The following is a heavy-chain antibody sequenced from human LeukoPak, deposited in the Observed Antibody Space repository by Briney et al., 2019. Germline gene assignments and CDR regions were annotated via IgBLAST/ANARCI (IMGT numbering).Heavy chain of an antibody. CDR2: IHSSGRT. D-gene: IGHD3-22*01. CDR3: ARGRNYYESSGFYYYFDY. CDR1: DGSFRGYY. J-gene: IGHJ4*02. V-gene: IGHV4-34*01. Sequence: PSETLSLTCAVSDGSFRGYYWNWIRQPPGKGLEWAGEIHSSGRTNYNPSLKSRLTLSVDTSKYQFPLKLSSVTAADTAVYYCARGRNYYESSGFYYYFDYWGQGTLVTVAS.